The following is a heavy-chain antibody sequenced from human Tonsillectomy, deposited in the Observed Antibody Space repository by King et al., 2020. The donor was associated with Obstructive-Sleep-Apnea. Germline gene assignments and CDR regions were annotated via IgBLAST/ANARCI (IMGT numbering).Heavy chain of an antibody. V-gene: IGHV3-30*04. J-gene: IGHJ4*02. Sequence: VQLVESGGGVVQPGRSLRLSCAASGFTFSSYAMHWVRQAPGKGLEWVAVISYDGSNKYYADSVKGRFTISRDNSKNTLYLQMYSLRAEDTAVYYCAIPPDTPMANYFDYWGQGTLVTVSS. CDR3: AIPPDTPMANYFDY. CDR1: GFTFSSYA. CDR2: ISYDGSNK. D-gene: IGHD5-18*01.